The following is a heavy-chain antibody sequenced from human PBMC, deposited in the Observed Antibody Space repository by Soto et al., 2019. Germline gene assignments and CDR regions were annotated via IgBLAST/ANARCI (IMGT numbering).Heavy chain of an antibody. Sequence: ASVKVSCKVSGYTLTELSMHWVRQAPGKGLEWMGGFDPEDGETIYAQKFQGRVTMTEDTSTDTAYMELSSLRSEDTAENNYAALAVSPLHWFDPWGQGTLVTVSS. J-gene: IGHJ5*02. CDR1: GYTLTELS. V-gene: IGHV1-24*01. CDR3: AALAVSPLHWFDP. D-gene: IGHD2-8*02. CDR2: FDPEDGET.